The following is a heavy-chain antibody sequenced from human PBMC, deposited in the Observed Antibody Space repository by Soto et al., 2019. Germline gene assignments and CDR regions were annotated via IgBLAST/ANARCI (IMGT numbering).Heavy chain of an antibody. Sequence: ASVKVSCKASGYTFTSYGISWVRQAPGQGLEWMGWISAYNGNTNYAHKLQGRVTMTTDTSTITAYMELRSLRSDDTVVYYCARGLMTYYYGSGSDREDAFDIWGQGTMVTVSS. J-gene: IGHJ3*02. D-gene: IGHD3-10*01. CDR1: GYTFTSYG. CDR3: ARGLMTYYYGSGSDREDAFDI. CDR2: ISAYNGNT. V-gene: IGHV1-18*01.